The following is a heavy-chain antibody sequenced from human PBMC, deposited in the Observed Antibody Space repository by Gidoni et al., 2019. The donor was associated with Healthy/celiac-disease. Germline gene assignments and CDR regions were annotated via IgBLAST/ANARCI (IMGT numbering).Heavy chain of an antibody. J-gene: IGHJ5*02. D-gene: IGHD2-15*01. V-gene: IGHV3-23*01. CDR2: ISGSRGST. CDR1: GFTFSSYA. Sequence: EVQLWESGGGLVQPGGSLRPSCAASGFTFSSYAMSWVRQAPGKGLECVSAISGSRGSTYYADSVKGRFTISRDNSKNTLYLQMNSLGAEHTAVYYCAKAPGYCSGGSCYLFGWFDPWGQGTLVTVSS. CDR3: AKAPGYCSGGSCYLFGWFDP.